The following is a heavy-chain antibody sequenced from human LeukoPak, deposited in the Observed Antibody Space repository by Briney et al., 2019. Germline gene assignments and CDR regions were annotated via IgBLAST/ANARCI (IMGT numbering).Heavy chain of an antibody. Sequence: PGGSLRLSCAASGFTFSSYGMHWVRQAPGKGLEWVAVISYDGSNKYYADSVKGRFTISRDNSKNTLYLQMNSLRAEDTAVYYCAKEIAGSGWYGGFDYWGQGTLVTVSS. CDR1: GFTFSSYG. D-gene: IGHD6-19*01. CDR2: ISYDGSNK. V-gene: IGHV3-30*18. CDR3: AKEIAGSGWYGGFDY. J-gene: IGHJ4*02.